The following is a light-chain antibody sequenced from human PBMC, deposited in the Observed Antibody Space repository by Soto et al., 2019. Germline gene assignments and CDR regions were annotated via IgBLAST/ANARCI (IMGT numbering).Light chain of an antibody. Sequence: DIQMTQSPSSLSASVGDRVTITCRASQSISSYLNWYQQKPGKAPKLLIYAASSLQSGVPSRFSGSGSGTDFTLTISSLQPEDFATYYCQQSYSTIVTFGQGTKVDI. J-gene: IGKJ1*01. CDR3: QQSYSTIVT. V-gene: IGKV1-39*01. CDR1: QSISSY. CDR2: AAS.